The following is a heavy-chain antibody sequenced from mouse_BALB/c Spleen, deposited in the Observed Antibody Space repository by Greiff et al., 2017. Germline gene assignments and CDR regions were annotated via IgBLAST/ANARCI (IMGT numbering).Heavy chain of an antibody. D-gene: IGHD2-14*01. J-gene: IGHJ3*01. V-gene: IGHV1-7*01. CDR1: GYTFTSYW. CDR3: ARGGVRGFAY. CDR2: INPSTGYT. Sequence: LEESGAELAKPGASVKMSCKASGYTFTSYWMHWVKQRPGQGLEWIGYINPSTGYTEYNQKFKDKATLTADKSSSTAYMQLSSLTSEDSAVYYCARGGVRGFAYWGQGTLVTVSA.